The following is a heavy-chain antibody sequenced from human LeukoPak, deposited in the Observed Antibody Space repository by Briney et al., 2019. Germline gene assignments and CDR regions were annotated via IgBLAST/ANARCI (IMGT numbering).Heavy chain of an antibody. Sequence: SVKVSCKASGGTFSSYAISRVRQAPGQGLEWMGGIIPIFGTANYAQKFQGRVTITADKSTSTAYMELSSLRSEDTAVYYCASGGYSYGYGERYFDYWGQGTLVTVSS. CDR2: IIPIFGTA. J-gene: IGHJ4*02. CDR3: ASGGYSYGYGERYFDY. V-gene: IGHV1-69*06. CDR1: GGTFSSYA. D-gene: IGHD5-18*01.